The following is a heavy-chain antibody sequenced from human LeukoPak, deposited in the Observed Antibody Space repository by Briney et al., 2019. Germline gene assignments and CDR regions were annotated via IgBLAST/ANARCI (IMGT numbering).Heavy chain of an antibody. Sequence: GGSLRLSCAASGFTFSSYSMNWVRQAPGKGLEWVSYISSSSSTIYYADSVKGRFTISSDNAKNSLYLQMNSLRAEDTAVYYCARDGHYTIYELRFDYWGQGALVTVSS. CDR1: GFTFSSYS. J-gene: IGHJ4*02. V-gene: IGHV3-48*01. CDR3: ARDGHYTIYELRFDY. D-gene: IGHD5/OR15-5a*01. CDR2: ISSSSSTI.